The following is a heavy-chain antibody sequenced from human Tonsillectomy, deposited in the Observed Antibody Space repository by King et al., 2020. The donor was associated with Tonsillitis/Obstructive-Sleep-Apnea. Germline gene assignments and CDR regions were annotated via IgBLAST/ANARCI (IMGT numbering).Heavy chain of an antibody. CDR2: IYAAGST. V-gene: IGHV3-53*01. CDR1: GLTVMANY. Sequence: VQLVESGGGLIQPGGSLRLSCAASGLTVMANYMTWVRQAPGKGLEWVSIIYAAGSTKYADSVTGRFTISRDNSKNTVDLQMKSLRDEDTAVYYCASGRTWLSTWGQGTLVTVSS. D-gene: IGHD5-24*01. CDR3: ASGRTWLST. J-gene: IGHJ5*02.